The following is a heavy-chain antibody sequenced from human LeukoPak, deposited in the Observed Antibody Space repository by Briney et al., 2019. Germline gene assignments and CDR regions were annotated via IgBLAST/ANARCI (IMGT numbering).Heavy chain of an antibody. CDR2: IYYSGST. J-gene: IGHJ2*01. D-gene: IGHD6-19*01. CDR1: GGSISSSSYY. Sequence: PSETLSLTCTVSGGSISSSSYYWGWIRQPPGKGLEWIGSIYYSGSTYYNPSLKSRVTISVDTSKNQFSLKLSSVTAADTAVYYCARHSGYSSGWYGFRYFDLWGRGTLVTVSS. V-gene: IGHV4-39*01. CDR3: ARHSGYSSGWYGFRYFDL.